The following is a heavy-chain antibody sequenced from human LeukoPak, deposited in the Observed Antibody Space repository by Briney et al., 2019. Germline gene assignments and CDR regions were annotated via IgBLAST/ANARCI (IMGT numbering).Heavy chain of an antibody. Sequence: GGSLRLSCAASGFTFSSYSLNWVRQAPGKGLEWVSSISSSSSYIFYADSVKGRFTISRDNAKNSLYLQMNSLRAEDTAVYYCARAVAYYYDSSGWPFDYWGQGTLVTVS. CDR1: GFTFSSYS. CDR3: ARAVAYYYDSSGWPFDY. J-gene: IGHJ4*02. D-gene: IGHD3-22*01. V-gene: IGHV3-21*01. CDR2: ISSSSSYI.